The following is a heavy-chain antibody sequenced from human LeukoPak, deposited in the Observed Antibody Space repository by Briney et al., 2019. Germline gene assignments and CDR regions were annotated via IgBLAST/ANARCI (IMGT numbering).Heavy chain of an antibody. Sequence: ASVKVSCKASGYTFTGYYMHWVRQAPEQGLEWMGWINPNSGGTNYAQKFQGRVTMTRDTSISTAYMELSRLRSDDTAVYYCVRDSWYSSGRYYGMDVWGQGTTVTVSS. CDR1: GYTFTGYY. CDR2: INPNSGGT. V-gene: IGHV1-2*02. CDR3: VRDSWYSSGRYYGMDV. D-gene: IGHD6-25*01. J-gene: IGHJ6*02.